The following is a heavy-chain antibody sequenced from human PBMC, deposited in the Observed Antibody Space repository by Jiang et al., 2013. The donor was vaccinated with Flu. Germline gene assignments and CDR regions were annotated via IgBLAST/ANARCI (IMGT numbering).Heavy chain of an antibody. Sequence: LQSGSELKRPGSSVKVSCKASGGTFANHDISWARQVPGQGLEWVGGIVPLFGTPNYAQKFRSRVTISADGSTRTVYLEMTSLRPDDTAVYYCARGGALQAGAYDIWGPGTRVTVSS. CDR1: GGTFANHD. CDR2: IVPLFGTP. D-gene: IGHD4-11*01. CDR3: ARGGALQAGAYDI. J-gene: IGHJ3*02. V-gene: IGHV1-69*01.